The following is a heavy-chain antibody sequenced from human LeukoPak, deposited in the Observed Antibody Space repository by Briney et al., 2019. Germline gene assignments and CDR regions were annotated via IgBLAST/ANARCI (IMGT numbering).Heavy chain of an antibody. Sequence: PGRSLRLSCAASGFTFDDYATHWVRQTPGEGLEWVSGISWNSGSIGYADSVKGRFTISRDNAKNSLYLQMNSLRAEDTAVYYCAKDQGKGYYYDSSGYYRAFDIWGQGTMVTVSS. D-gene: IGHD3-22*01. V-gene: IGHV3-9*01. CDR2: ISWNSGSI. J-gene: IGHJ3*02. CDR1: GFTFDDYA. CDR3: AKDQGKGYYYDSSGYYRAFDI.